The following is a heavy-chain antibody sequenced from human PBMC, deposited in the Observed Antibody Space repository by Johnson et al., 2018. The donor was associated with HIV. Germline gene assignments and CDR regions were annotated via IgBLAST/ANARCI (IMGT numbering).Heavy chain of an antibody. CDR1: GLIVSSSY. CDR2: SGSGGRT. CDR3: ARDQDWGYYDSTAFDI. V-gene: IGHV3-66*03. Sequence: VHLVESGGGLIQPGGSLRLSCAASGLIVSSSYMTWVRQGPGKGLEWVSVVSGSGGRTYYADSVKGRFTISRDNSKNTLYLQMNSLRAEDTAVYYCARDQDWGYYDSTAFDIWGQGTMVTVSS. J-gene: IGHJ3*02. D-gene: IGHD3-22*01.